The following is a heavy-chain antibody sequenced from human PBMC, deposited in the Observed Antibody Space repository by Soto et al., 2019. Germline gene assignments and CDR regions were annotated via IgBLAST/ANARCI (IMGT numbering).Heavy chain of an antibody. CDR3: ARDRGSYYGVDAFDI. D-gene: IGHD1-26*01. V-gene: IGHV4-59*02. Sequence: SETLSLTCNVSGGSVSGYHWSWIRQPPGKVLEWIGYVNNNGNTDYNPSLESRVTISVDTSRNQISLQLNSVTPEDTAVYYCARDRGSYYGVDAFDIWGQGTMVTVSS. J-gene: IGHJ3*02. CDR2: VNNNGNT. CDR1: GGSVSGYH.